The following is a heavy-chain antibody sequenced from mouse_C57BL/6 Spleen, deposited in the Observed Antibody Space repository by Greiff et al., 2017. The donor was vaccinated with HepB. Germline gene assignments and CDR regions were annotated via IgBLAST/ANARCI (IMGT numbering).Heavy chain of an antibody. V-gene: IGHV1-15*01. CDR1: GYTFTDYE. CDR3: TKYRYGSSYDFDC. D-gene: IGHD1-1*01. CDR2: IDPETGGT. Sequence: LQESGAELVRPGASVTLSCKASGYTFTDYEMHWVKQTPVHGLEWIGAIDPETGGTAYNQKFKGKAILTADKSSSTAYMTLRSLTSEDSAVYYCTKYRYGSSYDFDCWGHGTTLTVSS. J-gene: IGHJ2*01.